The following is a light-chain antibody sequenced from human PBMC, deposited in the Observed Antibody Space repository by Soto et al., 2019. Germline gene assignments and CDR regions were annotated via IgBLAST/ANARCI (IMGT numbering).Light chain of an antibody. J-gene: IGKJ5*01. V-gene: IGKV3-20*01. CDR1: QSVSSSY. CDR2: GAS. Sequence: EFVLTQSPGTLSLSPVERATLSCRASQSVSSSYLAWYQQKPGQAPRLLIYGASSRATGIPDRFSGSGSGTDFTLTISRLEPEDFAVYYCQEYDGSPITFGPGTRLEIK. CDR3: QEYDGSPIT.